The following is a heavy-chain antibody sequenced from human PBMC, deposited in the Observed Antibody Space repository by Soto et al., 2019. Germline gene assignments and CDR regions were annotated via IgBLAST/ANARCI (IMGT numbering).Heavy chain of an antibody. CDR1: GYTFTVYY. CDR2: NNPKIGGT. V-gene: IGHV1-2*02. D-gene: IGHD1-26*01. Sequence: QVQLVQSGAEVKKPGASVNVSCKASGYTFTVYYMHWVRQAPGQGLEWMGWNNPKIGGTMYPQKFKGRVTMTWDTSISTAYMALTRLRYDDTAVYYCARDLEKGGGSAGFDYWGQGTLVTVSS. CDR3: ARDLEKGGGSAGFDY. J-gene: IGHJ4*02.